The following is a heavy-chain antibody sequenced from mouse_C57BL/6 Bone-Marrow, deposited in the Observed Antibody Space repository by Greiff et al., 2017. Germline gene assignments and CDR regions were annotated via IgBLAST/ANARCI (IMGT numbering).Heavy chain of an antibody. CDR1: GFTFSSYG. D-gene: IGHD1-1*01. V-gene: IGHV5-6*01. J-gene: IGHJ3*01. CDR3: ARAYYYGTWFAY. CDR2: ISSGGSYT. Sequence: EVMLVESGGDLVKPGGSLKLSCAASGFTFSSYGMSWVRQTPDKRLEWVATISSGGSYTYYPDSVKGRFTISRDNAKNTLYLQMSSLKSEDTAMYYCARAYYYGTWFAYWGQGTLVTVPA.